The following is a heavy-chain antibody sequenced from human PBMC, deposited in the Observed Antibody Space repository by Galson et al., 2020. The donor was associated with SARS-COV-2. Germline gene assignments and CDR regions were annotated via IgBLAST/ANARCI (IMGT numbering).Heavy chain of an antibody. Sequence: SETLSLTCTVSGGSVSNGYYYWSWIRQPPGKGLEWIGFIYYSGNTYYNPSLKSRTSISVDTSRGQFSLKLTSVTAADTAVYYCASAMVRGIIFDFWGQGTLVTVSS. CDR2: IYYSGNT. CDR1: GGSVSNGYYY. D-gene: IGHD3-10*01. V-gene: IGHV4-30-4*01. CDR3: ASAMVRGIIFDF. J-gene: IGHJ4*02.